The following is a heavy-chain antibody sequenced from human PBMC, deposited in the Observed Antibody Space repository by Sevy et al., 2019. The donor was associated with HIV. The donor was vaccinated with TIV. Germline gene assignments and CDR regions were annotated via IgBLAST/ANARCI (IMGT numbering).Heavy chain of an antibody. CDR1: GGSFSGYY. Sequence: SETLSLTCAVYGGSFSGYYWSWIRQPPGKGLEWIGEINHSGSTNYNPSLKSRVTISVDTSKNQFSLKLSSVTAADTAVYYCARGVKPGDFWSAYFRNYYYYGMDVWGQGTTVTVSS. CDR2: INHSGST. J-gene: IGHJ6*02. CDR3: ARGVKPGDFWSAYFRNYYYYGMDV. V-gene: IGHV4-34*01. D-gene: IGHD3-3*01.